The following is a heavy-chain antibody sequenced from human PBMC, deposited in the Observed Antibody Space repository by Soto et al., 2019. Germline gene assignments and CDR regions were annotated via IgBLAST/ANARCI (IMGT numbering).Heavy chain of an antibody. D-gene: IGHD5-18*01. Sequence: ASVKVSCKASGYTFTGYYVHWVRQAPGQGLEWMGWINPYSGGTNYAQKFQGRVTVTRDTSISTAYMDLSRVRSDDTAVYYCARSRIQLWLDAFDIWGQGTMVTVSS. CDR2: INPYSGGT. CDR1: GYTFTGYY. CDR3: ARSRIQLWLDAFDI. V-gene: IGHV1-2*02. J-gene: IGHJ3*02.